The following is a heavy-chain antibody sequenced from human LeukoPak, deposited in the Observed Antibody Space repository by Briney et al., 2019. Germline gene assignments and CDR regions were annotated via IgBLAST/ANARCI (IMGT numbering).Heavy chain of an antibody. D-gene: IGHD5-24*01. CDR2: IYYSGST. J-gene: IGHJ4*02. V-gene: IGHV4-31*03. CDR3: ARLDGYNQIDY. Sequence: SETLSLTCTVSGGSISSGGYYWSWIRQHPGKGLEWIGYIYYSGSTYYNPSLKSRVTVSVDTSKNQFSLKLSSVTAADTAVYYCARLDGYNQIDYWGQGTLVTVSS. CDR1: GGSISSGGYY.